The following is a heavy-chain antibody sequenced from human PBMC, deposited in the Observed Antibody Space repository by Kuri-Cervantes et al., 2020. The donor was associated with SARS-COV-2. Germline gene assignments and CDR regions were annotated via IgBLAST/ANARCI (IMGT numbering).Heavy chain of an antibody. J-gene: IGHJ4*02. CDR1: GFTFSSYA. D-gene: IGHD3-22*01. Sequence: GGSLRLSCAASGFTFSSYAMSWVRQAPGKGLEWVSVIYSGGSSTYYADSVKGRFIISRDNSKNTLYLQMNSLRAEDTAVYYCAKDQDYYDSSGQFDYWGQGTLVTVSS. CDR3: AKDQDYYDSSGQFDY. V-gene: IGHV3-23*03. CDR2: IYSGGSST.